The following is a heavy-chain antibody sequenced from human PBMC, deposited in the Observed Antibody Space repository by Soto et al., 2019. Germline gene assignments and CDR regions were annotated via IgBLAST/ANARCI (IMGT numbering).Heavy chain of an antibody. V-gene: IGHV3-7*01. CDR2: IKQDGSEK. D-gene: IGHD6-13*01. Sequence: EVQLVESGGGLVQLGGSLRLSCEVSGFTFSNYWMSWVRQAPGKGLEWVANIKQDGSEKQYVDSVKGRFTISRDNAKNSLFLQMDSLRAEDTALYYCARDGQVHGSIPWYWGQGTLVTVSS. J-gene: IGHJ4*02. CDR3: ARDGQVHGSIPWY. CDR1: GFTFSNYW.